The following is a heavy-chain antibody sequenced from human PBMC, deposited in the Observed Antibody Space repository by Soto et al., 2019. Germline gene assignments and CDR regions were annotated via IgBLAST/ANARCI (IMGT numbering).Heavy chain of an antibody. CDR3: ARASGYSGYWGYHYSYYGMDV. CDR2: INPNSGGT. J-gene: IGHJ6*02. Sequence: ASVKVSCKASGYTFTGYYMHWVRQAPGQGLEWMGWINPNSGGTNYAQKFQGWVTMTRDTSISTAYMELSRLRSDDTAVYYCARASGYSGYWGYHYSYYGMDVWGHATTVTVSS. D-gene: IGHD5-12*01. CDR1: GYTFTGYY. V-gene: IGHV1-2*04.